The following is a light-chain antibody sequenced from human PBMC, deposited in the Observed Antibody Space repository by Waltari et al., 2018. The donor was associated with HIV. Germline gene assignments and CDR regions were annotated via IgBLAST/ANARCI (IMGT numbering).Light chain of an antibody. Sequence: QSALTQPASISGSPGQSVTISCTGINRDLHVYDSVSWYQQLPTKAPQLIIFGVMVRPSGISHRFSGSKSGNTASLTISGLQTDDEGDYYCTSYTVRRALIFGGGTKLTVL. J-gene: IGLJ2*01. CDR2: GVM. CDR3: TSYTVRRALI. CDR1: NRDLHVYDS. V-gene: IGLV2-14*03.